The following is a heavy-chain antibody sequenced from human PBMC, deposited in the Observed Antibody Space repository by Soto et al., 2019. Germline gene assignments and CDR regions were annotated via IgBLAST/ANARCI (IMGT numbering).Heavy chain of an antibody. J-gene: IGHJ4*02. Sequence: EVQLVESGGGLVKPGGSLRLSCAASGFTFSSYSMNWVRQAPGKGLEWVSSISSSSSYIYYADSVKGRFTISRDNAKNSLYLQMTSLRAEDTAVDYCARDLGSSSGLTWFDYWGQGTLVTVSS. V-gene: IGHV3-21*01. D-gene: IGHD6-13*01. CDR3: ARDLGSSSGLTWFDY. CDR2: ISSSSSYI. CDR1: GFTFSSYS.